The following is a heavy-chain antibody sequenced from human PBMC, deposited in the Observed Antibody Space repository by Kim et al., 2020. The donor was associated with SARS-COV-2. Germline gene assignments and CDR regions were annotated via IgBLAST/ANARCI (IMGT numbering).Heavy chain of an antibody. J-gene: IGHJ6*02. Sequence: GGSLRLSCAASGFSFSKAWMTWVRQAPGQGLDWVGRIKSESDGATTDYAAPVKDRFIVSRDDSTNTVFLQMNSLKFEDTGVYFCVAEAIKAEIPTASVGLYHYGLDVWGRGTTVAVS. V-gene: IGHV3-15*01. CDR2: IKSESDGATT. CDR3: VAEAIKAEIPTASVGLYHYGLDV. CDR1: GFSFSKAW. D-gene: IGHD2-2*01.